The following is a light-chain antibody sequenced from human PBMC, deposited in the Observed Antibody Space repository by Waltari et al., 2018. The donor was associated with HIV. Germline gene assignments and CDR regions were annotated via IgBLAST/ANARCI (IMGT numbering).Light chain of an antibody. Sequence: QSVLTQPPSASGTPGQRVSISCSGSSSNIGSNIVNWYQQLPGTAPKLLIYSNNQRPSGVPDRFPGSKSGTSASLAISGRQSEDEADYYCAAWDDSLNAWVFGGGTKLTVL. J-gene: IGLJ3*02. CDR3: AAWDDSLNAWV. V-gene: IGLV1-44*01. CDR1: SSNIGSNI. CDR2: SNN.